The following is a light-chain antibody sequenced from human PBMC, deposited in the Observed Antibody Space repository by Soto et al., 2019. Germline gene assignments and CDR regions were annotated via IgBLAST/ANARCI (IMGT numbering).Light chain of an antibody. J-gene: IGLJ2*01. Sequence: QSALTQPASVSGSPGQSITISCTGTSSDVGGYNYVSWYQQHPGKAPKLMIYDVSNRPLGVSNRFSGSKSGNTASLTISGLKDEDEADYYCSSYTSRSTGVFGGGTKLTVL. CDR3: SSYTSRSTGV. CDR2: DVS. CDR1: SSDVGGYNY. V-gene: IGLV2-14*01.